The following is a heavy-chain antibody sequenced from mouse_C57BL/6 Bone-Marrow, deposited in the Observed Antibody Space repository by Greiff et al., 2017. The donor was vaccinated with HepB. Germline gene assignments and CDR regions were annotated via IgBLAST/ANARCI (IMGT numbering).Heavy chain of an antibody. V-gene: IGHV2-2*01. J-gene: IGHJ3*01. CDR3: ASNGRNYFAY. D-gene: IGHD2-1*01. CDR2: IWSGGST. Sequence: VQLQQSGPGLVQPSQSLSITCTVSGFSLTSYGVHWVRQSPGKGQEWLGVIWSGGSTDYNAAFISRLSISKDNSKSQVFFKMNSLQADDTAIYYCASNGRNYFAYWGQGTLVTVSA. CDR1: GFSLTSYG.